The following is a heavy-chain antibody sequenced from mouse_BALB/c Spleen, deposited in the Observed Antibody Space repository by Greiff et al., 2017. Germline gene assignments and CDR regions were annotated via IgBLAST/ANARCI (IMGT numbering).Heavy chain of an antibody. CDR2: ILPGSGST. Sequence: VMLVESGAELMKPGASVKISCKATGYTFSSYWIEWVKQRPGHGLEWIGEILPGSGSTNYIEKFKGKATFTADTSSNTAYMQLSSLTSEDSAVYYCARGFYRYLSYAMDYWGQGTSVTVSS. V-gene: IGHV1-9*01. CDR1: GYTFSSYW. D-gene: IGHD2-14*01. J-gene: IGHJ4*01. CDR3: ARGFYRYLSYAMDY.